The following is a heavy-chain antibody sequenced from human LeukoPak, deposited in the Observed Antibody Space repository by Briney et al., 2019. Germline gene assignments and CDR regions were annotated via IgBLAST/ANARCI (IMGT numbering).Heavy chain of an antibody. CDR1: RYTYTHYQ. Sequence: GSVKDAFLATRYTYTHYQMYWVRPAPGQGLEWMGIINPSGGSASYAQMFQGRITMTRDTSTSTVYMELSSLRSEDTAVYYCARSMIVEGTYSFEQWGQGNVVTVSS. V-gene: IGHV1-46*01. CDR2: INPSGGSA. CDR3: ARSMIVEGTYSFEQ. D-gene: IGHD3-22*01. J-gene: IGHJ1*01.